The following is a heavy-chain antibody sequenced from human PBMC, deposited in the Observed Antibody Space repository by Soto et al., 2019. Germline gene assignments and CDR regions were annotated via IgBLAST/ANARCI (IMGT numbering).Heavy chain of an antibody. CDR3: AKSWDDSSGYLDY. CDR1: GFTFSSYA. Sequence: GESLKISCAASGFTFSSYAMSWVRQAPGKGLEWVSAISGSGGSTYYADSVKGRFTISRDNSKNTLYLQMNSLRAEDTAVYYCAKSWDDSSGYLDYWGQGTLVTVSS. V-gene: IGHV3-23*01. D-gene: IGHD3-22*01. J-gene: IGHJ4*02. CDR2: ISGSGGST.